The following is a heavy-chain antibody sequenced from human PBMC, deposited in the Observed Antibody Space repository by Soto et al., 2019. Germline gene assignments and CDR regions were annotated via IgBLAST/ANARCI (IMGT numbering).Heavy chain of an antibody. CDR1: GGSVSSGSYY. J-gene: IGHJ6*02. D-gene: IGHD3-10*01. CDR3: AGSRLRGVMAYGMDV. Sequence: SETLSLTCTVSGGSVSSGSYYWSWIRQPPGKGLEWIGYIYYSGSTNYNPSLKSRVTISVDTSKNQFSLKLSSVTAADTAVYYCAGSRLRGVMAYGMDVWGQGTTVTVSS. V-gene: IGHV4-61*01. CDR2: IYYSGST.